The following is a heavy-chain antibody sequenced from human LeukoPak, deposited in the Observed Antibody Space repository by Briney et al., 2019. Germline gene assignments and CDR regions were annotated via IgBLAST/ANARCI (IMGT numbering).Heavy chain of an antibody. D-gene: IGHD3-3*01. J-gene: IGHJ4*02. Sequence: ASVKVSCKASGYTFTSYGISWVRQAPGQGLEWMGWISAYNGNTNYAQKLQGRVTMTTDTSTSIAYMELRSLRSDDTAVYYCARNYDFWSGYSGLYYFDYWGQGTLVTVSS. V-gene: IGHV1-18*01. CDR2: ISAYNGNT. CDR1: GYTFTSYG. CDR3: ARNYDFWSGYSGLYYFDY.